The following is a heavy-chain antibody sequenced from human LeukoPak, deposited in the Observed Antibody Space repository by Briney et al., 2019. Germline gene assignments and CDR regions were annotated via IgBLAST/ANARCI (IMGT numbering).Heavy chain of an antibody. Sequence: GGSLRLPCAASGFTFSSYGMHWVRQAPGKGLEWVAFIRYDGSNKYYADSVKGRFTISRDNSKNTLYLQMNSLRAEDTAVYYCAKGLYIVVVPAAPLDYWGQGTLVTVSS. CDR1: GFTFSSYG. D-gene: IGHD2-2*01. CDR3: AKGLYIVVVPAAPLDY. CDR2: IRYDGSNK. J-gene: IGHJ4*02. V-gene: IGHV3-30*02.